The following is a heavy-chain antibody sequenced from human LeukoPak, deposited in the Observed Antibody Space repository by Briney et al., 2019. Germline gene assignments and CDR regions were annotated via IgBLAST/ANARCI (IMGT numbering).Heavy chain of an antibody. D-gene: IGHD6-6*01. CDR2: INLSGGST. CDR1: GYTFTSYY. Sequence: ASVKVSCKASGYTFTSYYMHWVRQAPGQGLEWMGIINLSGGSTSYAQKFQGRVTMTRDMSTSTVYMELSSLRSEDTAVYYCAGPRSLSSSRGDAFDIWGQGTMVTVSS. CDR3: AGPRSLSSSRGDAFDI. J-gene: IGHJ3*02. V-gene: IGHV1-46*01.